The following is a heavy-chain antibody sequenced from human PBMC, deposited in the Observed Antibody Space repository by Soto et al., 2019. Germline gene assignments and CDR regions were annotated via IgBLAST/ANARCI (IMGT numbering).Heavy chain of an antibody. CDR3: AREEFSSGYLAY. CDR1: GGTFGSYA. Sequence: QVQLVQSGAEVKKPGSSVKVSCKASGGTFGSYAITWVRQAPGQGLEWMGGSVPIFTTPNYAQNFQGRVTITADESTRTAYMELNGLASEHTAVSYCAREEFSSGYLAYGGQGTLLTVSS. V-gene: IGHV1-69*01. CDR2: SVPIFTTP. J-gene: IGHJ4*02. D-gene: IGHD3-22*01.